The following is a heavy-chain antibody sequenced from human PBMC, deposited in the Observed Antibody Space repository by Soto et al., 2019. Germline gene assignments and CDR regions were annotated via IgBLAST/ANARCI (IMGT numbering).Heavy chain of an antibody. CDR3: ARDRTGSGDRFDP. CDR1: GGSISSGGYY. Sequence: QVQLQESGPGLVKPSQTLSLTCTVSGGSISSGGYYWSWIRQYPGKGLEWIGYIYYRRNTNYNPPRKSRFTTSVDPSKNQFSLTLSSVAAADTAVYYCARDRTGSGDRFDPCGQATLVTVSS. J-gene: IGHJ5*02. D-gene: IGHD6-19*01. V-gene: IGHV4-31*03. CDR2: IYYRRNT.